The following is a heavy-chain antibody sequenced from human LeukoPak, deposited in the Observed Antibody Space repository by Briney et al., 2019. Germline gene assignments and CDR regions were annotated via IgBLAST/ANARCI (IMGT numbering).Heavy chain of an antibody. CDR3: ANLATVTTRGVFDI. CDR1: GFTFSRST. CDR2: ISSSSSYI. Sequence: GGSLRLSCAASGFTFSRSTMNWVRQAPGKGLEWLSSISSSSSYIYYADSVKGRFTISRDNAKNSLYLQMNSLRAEDTAVYYCANLATVTTRGVFDIWGQGTMVTISS. J-gene: IGHJ3*02. V-gene: IGHV3-21*01. D-gene: IGHD4-17*01.